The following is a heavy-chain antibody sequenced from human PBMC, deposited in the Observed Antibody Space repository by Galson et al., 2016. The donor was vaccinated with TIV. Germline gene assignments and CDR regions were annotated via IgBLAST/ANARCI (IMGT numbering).Heavy chain of an antibody. J-gene: IGHJ6*03. CDR1: GDIFRSYG. CDR3: ARVPQIYDYYMDV. Sequence: SVKVSCKASGDIFRSYGNSWVRQAPGQGLEWMGAIIPLFGTVKYEQTFQGRLTITTDESTGTVYMELSSLTSEDTAIYYCARVPQIYDYYMDVWGKGTTVTVSS. CDR2: IIPLFGTV. V-gene: IGHV1-69*05.